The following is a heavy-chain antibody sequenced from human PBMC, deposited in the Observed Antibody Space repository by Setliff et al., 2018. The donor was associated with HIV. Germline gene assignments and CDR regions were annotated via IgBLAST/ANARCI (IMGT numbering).Heavy chain of an antibody. CDR1: GYTFTGYY. CDR3: AREAQWRRFHSYYYYYYMDV. J-gene: IGHJ6*03. CDR2: INPNSGGT. V-gene: IGHV1-2*06. Sequence: ASVKVSCKASGYTFTGYYMHWVRQAPGQGLEWMGRINPNSGGTNYAQKFQGRVTMTRDTSISPAYMELSRLRSDDTAVYYCAREAQWRRFHSYYYYYYMDVWGKGTTVTVSS. D-gene: IGHD5-12*01.